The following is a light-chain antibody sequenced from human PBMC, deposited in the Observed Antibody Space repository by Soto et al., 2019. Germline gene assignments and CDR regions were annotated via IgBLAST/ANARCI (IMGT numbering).Light chain of an antibody. CDR2: GAS. V-gene: IGKV3-20*01. Sequence: ETVLTQSPGTLSLSPGERATLSCRASQSVSSNYLAWYQHIPGQAPRLLIYGASTRATGIPDRFSGSGSGTDSTFTISRLEPDDFAVYYCQQFDRGLPAWTFGQGTKVESK. J-gene: IGKJ1*01. CDR3: QQFDRGLPAWT. CDR1: QSVSSNY.